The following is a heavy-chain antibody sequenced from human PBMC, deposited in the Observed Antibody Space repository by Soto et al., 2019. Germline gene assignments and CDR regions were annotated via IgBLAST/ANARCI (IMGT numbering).Heavy chain of an antibody. CDR3: ARLDSSGWTNSYYYALDV. Sequence: KPSETLSLTCTVSGGSISTGGYYWSWIRQSPGQGLEWIGHIYFSGNAYYDPSLKSRISISVDTSKNQFSLKLTSVAAADTAAYYCARLDSSGWTNSYYYALDVWGQGTTVTVSS. D-gene: IGHD6-19*01. J-gene: IGHJ6*02. V-gene: IGHV4-31*03. CDR2: IYFSGNA. CDR1: GGSISTGGYY.